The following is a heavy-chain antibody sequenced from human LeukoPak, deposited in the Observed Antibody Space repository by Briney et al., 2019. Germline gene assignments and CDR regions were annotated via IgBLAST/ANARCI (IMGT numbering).Heavy chain of an antibody. D-gene: IGHD5-24*01. Sequence: ASVKVSCKASGCTFTGYYMHWVRQAPGQGLEWMGWINPNSGGTNYAQKFQGRVTMTRDTSISTAYMELSRLRSDDTAVYYCARGDVEMATIMRFMDVWGKGTTVTVSS. CDR2: INPNSGGT. J-gene: IGHJ6*03. V-gene: IGHV1-2*02. CDR3: ARGDVEMATIMRFMDV. CDR1: GCTFTGYY.